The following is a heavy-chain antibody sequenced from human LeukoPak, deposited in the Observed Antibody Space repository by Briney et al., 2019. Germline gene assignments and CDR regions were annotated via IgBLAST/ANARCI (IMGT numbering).Heavy chain of an antibody. D-gene: IGHD3-10*01. V-gene: IGHV4-34*01. J-gene: IGHJ4*02. Sequence: SETLSLTCAVYGGSFSGYYWSWVRQPPGKGQEWIGEIDQSGSTNYNPSLKSRVTITIDTSKSQFSLKLNSVTAADTAVYYCAINDGSGSYYKSDYWGQGTLVTVSS. CDR1: GGSFSGYY. CDR2: IDQSGST. CDR3: AINDGSGSYYKSDY.